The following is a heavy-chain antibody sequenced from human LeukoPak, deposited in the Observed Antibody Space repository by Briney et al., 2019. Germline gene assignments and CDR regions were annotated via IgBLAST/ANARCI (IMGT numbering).Heavy chain of an antibody. CDR1: GFTFSSYV. V-gene: IGHV3-30*18. CDR3: AKEQRGYSGYDPYFDY. Sequence: HPGGSLRLSCAASGFTFSSYVMHWVRQAPGKGLEWVAVISYDGSNKYYADSVKGRFTISRDNSKNTLYLQMNSLRAEDTAVYYCAKEQRGYSGYDPYFDYWGQGTLVTVSS. CDR2: ISYDGSNK. D-gene: IGHD5-12*01. J-gene: IGHJ4*02.